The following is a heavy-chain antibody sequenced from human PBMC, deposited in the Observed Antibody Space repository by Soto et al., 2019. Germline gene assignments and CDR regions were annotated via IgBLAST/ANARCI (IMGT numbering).Heavy chain of an antibody. Sequence: SENLSLTCAVYGGSFSGYYWSCIRQPPGKGLEWIGEINHSGSTNYNPSLKSRVTISVDTSKNQFSLKLSNVTAAATAAYYCARGLSPGRITMIVVVTQQGPPFDPWGQGTVVT. CDR3: ARGLSPGRITMIVVVTQQGPPFDP. V-gene: IGHV4-34*01. CDR1: GGSFSGYY. J-gene: IGHJ5*02. CDR2: INHSGST. D-gene: IGHD3-22*01.